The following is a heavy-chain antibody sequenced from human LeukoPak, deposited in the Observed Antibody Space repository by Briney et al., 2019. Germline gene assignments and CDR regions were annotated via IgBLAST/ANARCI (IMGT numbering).Heavy chain of an antibody. CDR3: AKDVNPIVVVPAALGPD. CDR1: GGSISSYY. Sequence: SETLSLTCTVSGGSISSYYWSWIRQPPGKGLEWIGYIYYSGSTNYNPSLKSRVTISVDTSKNQFSLKLSSVTAADTAVYYCAKDVNPIVVVPAALGPDWGQGTLVTVSS. V-gene: IGHV4-59*01. CDR2: IYYSGST. J-gene: IGHJ4*02. D-gene: IGHD2-2*01.